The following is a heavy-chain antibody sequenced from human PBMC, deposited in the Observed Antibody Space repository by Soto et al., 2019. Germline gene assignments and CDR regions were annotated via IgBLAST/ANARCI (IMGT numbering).Heavy chain of an antibody. D-gene: IGHD3-22*01. CDR1: GFTFSSYG. V-gene: IGHV3-33*01. CDR2: IWYDGSNK. J-gene: IGHJ5*02. Sequence: QVQLVESGGGVVQPGRSLRLSCAASGFTFSSYGMHWVRQAPGKGLEWVAVIWYDGSNKYYADSVKGRFTISRDNAKTALYLKMHSLRPEDTAVYYCARDQGSSYYDSSGYGNWFDPWGQGTLVTVSS. CDR3: ARDQGSSYYDSSGYGNWFDP.